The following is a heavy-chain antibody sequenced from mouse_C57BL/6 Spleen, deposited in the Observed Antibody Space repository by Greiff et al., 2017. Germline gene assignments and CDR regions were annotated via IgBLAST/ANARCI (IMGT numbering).Heavy chain of an antibody. D-gene: IGHD1-1*01. CDR1: GYAFSSYW. CDR2: IYPGDGDT. CDR3: ASFYYYGSSYGAMDD. Sequence: QVQLQQSGAELVKPGASVKISCKASGYAFSSYWMNWVKQRPGKGLEWIGQIYPGDGDTNYNGKFKGKATLTADKSSSTAYMQLSSLTSEDSAVYFCASFYYYGSSYGAMDDWGQGTSVTVSS. J-gene: IGHJ4*01. V-gene: IGHV1-80*01.